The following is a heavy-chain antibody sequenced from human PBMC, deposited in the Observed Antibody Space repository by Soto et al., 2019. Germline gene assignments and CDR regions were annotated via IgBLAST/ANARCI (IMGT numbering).Heavy chain of an antibody. V-gene: IGHV4-34*01. CDR1: GGSFRGYY. Sequence: SETLSLTCAVYGGSFRGYYWSWIRQPPGKWLEWIGEINHSGSTNYNPSLKSRVTISVDTSKNQFSLKLSSVTAADTAVYYCARGKYDYVWGSYRYSLVFFDYWGQGTLVTVSS. J-gene: IGHJ4*02. CDR3: ARGKYDYVWGSYRYSLVFFDY. D-gene: IGHD3-16*02. CDR2: INHSGST.